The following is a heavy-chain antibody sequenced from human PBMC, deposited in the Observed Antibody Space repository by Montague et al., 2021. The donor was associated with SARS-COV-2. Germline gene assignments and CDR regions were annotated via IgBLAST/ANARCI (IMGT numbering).Heavy chain of an antibody. Sequence: SETLSLTCAVYSGSLSGYYWSWIRQPPGEGLEWIAEISHSGSTSCNPSLKSRVTISVDTSKNQFSLKLSSATAADTAVYYCARVPYRLLFVPRYYGMDVWGQGTTVTVSS. V-gene: IGHV4-34*01. D-gene: IGHD2-2*01. CDR2: ISHSGST. CDR3: ARVPYRLLFVPRYYGMDV. J-gene: IGHJ6*02. CDR1: SGSLSGYY.